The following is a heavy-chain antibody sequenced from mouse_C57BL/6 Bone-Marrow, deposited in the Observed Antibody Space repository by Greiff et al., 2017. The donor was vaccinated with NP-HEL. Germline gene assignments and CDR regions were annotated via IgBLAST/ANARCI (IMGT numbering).Heavy chain of an antibody. D-gene: IGHD1-1*01. CDR3: LLLRLFDY. Sequence: VQLKESGAELVRPGASVKLSCTASGFNIKDDYMHWVKQRPEKGLEWIGWIDPENGDTEYASKFQGKATITADTSSNTAHLQLSSLTSEDTAVSFSLLLRLFDYCGQGTPLTVSS. CDR1: GFNIKDDY. V-gene: IGHV14-4*01. CDR2: IDPENGDT. J-gene: IGHJ2*01.